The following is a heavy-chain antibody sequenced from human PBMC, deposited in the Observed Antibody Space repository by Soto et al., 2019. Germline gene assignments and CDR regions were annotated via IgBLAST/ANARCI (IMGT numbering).Heavy chain of an antibody. V-gene: IGHV3-23*01. D-gene: IGHD6-13*01. CDR3: ARDPIAEAGTHAFDI. Sequence: GGSLRLSCAASGLTFNNYDMTWVRQAPGKGLDWVSTISGSGGSTYYADSVKGRFTISRDNSKNTLYLQMNSLRAEDTAVYYCARDPIAEAGTHAFDIWGQGTMVTVS. CDR1: GLTFNNYD. J-gene: IGHJ3*02. CDR2: ISGSGGST.